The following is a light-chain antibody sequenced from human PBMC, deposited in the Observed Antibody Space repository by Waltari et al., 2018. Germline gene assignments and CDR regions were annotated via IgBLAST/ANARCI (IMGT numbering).Light chain of an antibody. Sequence: QSALTQPASVSGSPGQSITISCTGTSSDVGAYNYVSWYQHHPGKAPKLLISAVSNRPSGVSKRVSGSQSGNTASLTISGLQAEDEADYYCNSYASSSTRVFGTGTKVTVL. CDR2: AVS. CDR1: SSDVGAYNY. J-gene: IGLJ1*01. CDR3: NSYASSSTRV. V-gene: IGLV2-14*03.